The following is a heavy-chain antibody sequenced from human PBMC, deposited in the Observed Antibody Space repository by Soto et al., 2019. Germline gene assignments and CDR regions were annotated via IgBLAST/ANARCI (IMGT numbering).Heavy chain of an antibody. D-gene: IGHD6-6*01. CDR1: GFTFSSYG. Sequence: RLSCAASGFTFSSYGMHWVRQAPGKGLEWVAVIWYDGSNKHYVDSVKGRFTISRDNSKNTLYLQMNSLRAEDTAVYYCARDRRYSSSSAYYYGMDVWGQGTTVTVSS. CDR2: IWYDGSNK. V-gene: IGHV3-33*01. J-gene: IGHJ6*02. CDR3: ARDRRYSSSSAYYYGMDV.